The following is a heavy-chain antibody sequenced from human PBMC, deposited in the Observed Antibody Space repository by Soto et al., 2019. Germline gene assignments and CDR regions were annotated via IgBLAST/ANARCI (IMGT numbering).Heavy chain of an antibody. J-gene: IGHJ4*02. CDR2: ISWNSGSI. CDR3: AKDISSSGSV. CDR1: GFTFDDYA. D-gene: IGHD3-22*01. V-gene: IGHV3-9*01. Sequence: GGSLRLSCAASGFTFDDYAMHWVRQAPGKGLEWVSGISWNSGSIGYADSVKGRFTISRDNAKNSLYLQMNSLRAEDTALYYCAKDISSSGSVWGQGTLVTVSS.